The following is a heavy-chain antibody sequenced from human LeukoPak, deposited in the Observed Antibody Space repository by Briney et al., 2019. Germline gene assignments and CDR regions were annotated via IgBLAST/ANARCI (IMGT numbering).Heavy chain of an antibody. V-gene: IGHV1-2*02. Sequence: ASVKVSCKASGYTFTGYYMHWVRQAPGQGPEWMGWINPNSGGTNYAQKFQGRVTMTRDTSISTAYMELSRLRSDDTAVYYCARGPRAMVRGVIIPPAYWGQGTLVTVSS. J-gene: IGHJ4*02. D-gene: IGHD3-10*01. CDR1: GYTFTGYY. CDR3: ARGPRAMVRGVIIPPAY. CDR2: INPNSGGT.